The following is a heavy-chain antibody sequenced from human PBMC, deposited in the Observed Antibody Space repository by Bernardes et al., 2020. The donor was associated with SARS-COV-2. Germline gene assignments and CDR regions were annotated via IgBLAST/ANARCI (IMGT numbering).Heavy chain of an antibody. Sequence: ASVKVSCQPSGYTFTSYGISWVRQAPGQGLEWMGWISAYTANTNYAQNFQGRVTLTTDTSTSTVYMELRSLRSDDTAVYYCARDCKDCLYDYDFWSGYCAPTLCDYWGQGTLVTVSA. CDR2: ISAYTANT. CDR1: GYTFTSYG. V-gene: IGHV1-18*01. D-gene: IGHD3-3*01. CDR3: ARDCKDCLYDYDFWSGYCAPTLCDY. J-gene: IGHJ4*02.